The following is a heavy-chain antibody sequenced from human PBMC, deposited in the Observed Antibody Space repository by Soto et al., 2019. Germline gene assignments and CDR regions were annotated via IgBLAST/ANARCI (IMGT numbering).Heavy chain of an antibody. D-gene: IGHD1-26*01. Sequence: GASVKVSCKDSGYSFSSYGMAWVRQATGKGLEWMGWINIRNGNTQYAQHFQGRVTLTTDTATSTAYLEVRNLRSDDTAVYYCARDLWGSGNYYFHWFDPWGQGTPVTVSS. CDR3: ARDLWGSGNYYFHWFDP. CDR2: INIRNGNT. V-gene: IGHV1-18*01. J-gene: IGHJ5*02. CDR1: GYSFSSYG.